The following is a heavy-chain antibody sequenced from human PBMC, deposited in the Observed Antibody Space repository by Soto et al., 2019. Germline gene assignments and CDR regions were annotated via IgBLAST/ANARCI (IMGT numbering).Heavy chain of an antibody. CDR3: GRVGDYNFWSGPDY. CDR1: GFSFSDHY. CDR2: TRNKANRYTT. V-gene: IGHV3-72*01. D-gene: IGHD3-3*01. Sequence: GGPPRLSCAASGFSFSDHYMDWVRQAPGKGLEWVARTRNKANRYTTEYAASVKGRFTISRDDSKNSLYLQMSSLQTEDTAVYYCGRVGDYNFWSGPDYWGQGTLVTVSS. J-gene: IGHJ4*02.